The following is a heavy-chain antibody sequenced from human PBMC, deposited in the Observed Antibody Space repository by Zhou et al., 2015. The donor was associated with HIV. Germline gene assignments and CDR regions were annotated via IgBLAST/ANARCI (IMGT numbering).Heavy chain of an antibody. J-gene: IGHJ4*02. CDR2: ISGYNANA. CDR1: GYTFTSYA. V-gene: IGHV1-3*05. Sequence: QVQLVQSGAEEKKPGASVKVSCKASGYTFTSYAMHWVRQAPGQGLEWMGWISGYNANAHYAHKFQGRLTMTTDTSTSMVYMELRSLRSDDTAVYFCARLDDILTGYAYWGQGTLVTVSS. D-gene: IGHD3-9*01. CDR3: ARLDDILTGYAY.